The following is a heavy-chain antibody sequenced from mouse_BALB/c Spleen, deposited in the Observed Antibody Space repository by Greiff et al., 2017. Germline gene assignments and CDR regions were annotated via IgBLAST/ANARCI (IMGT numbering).Heavy chain of an antibody. J-gene: IGHJ2*01. CDR2: ISSGGST. CDR1: GFTFSSYA. Sequence: EVKLVESGGGLVKPGGSLKLSCAASGFTFSSYAMSWVRQTPEKRLEWVASISSGGSTYYPDSVKGRFTISRDNARNILYLQMSSLRSEDTAMYYCARNFYDYDYFDYWGQGTTLTVSS. V-gene: IGHV5-6-5*01. D-gene: IGHD2-4*01. CDR3: ARNFYDYDYFDY.